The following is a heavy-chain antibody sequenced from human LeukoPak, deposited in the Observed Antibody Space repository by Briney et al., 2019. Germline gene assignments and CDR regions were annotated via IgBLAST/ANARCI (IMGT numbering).Heavy chain of an antibody. J-gene: IGHJ3*02. Sequence: GESLKISCKGSGYSFTSYWIGWVRQMPGKGLEWMGIIYPGDSDTRYSPSFQGQVTISADKSISTAYLQWSSLKASDTAMYYCARPNDHCSSTSCYGAFDIWGQGTMATVSS. CDR3: ARPNDHCSSTSCYGAFDI. CDR2: IYPGDSDT. D-gene: IGHD2-2*01. CDR1: GYSFTSYW. V-gene: IGHV5-51*01.